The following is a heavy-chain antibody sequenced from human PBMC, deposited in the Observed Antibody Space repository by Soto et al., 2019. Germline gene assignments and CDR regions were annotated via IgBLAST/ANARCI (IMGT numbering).Heavy chain of an antibody. D-gene: IGHD1-20*01. Sequence: GGSLRLSCAASGFTVSYFGLHWVRQAPGKGLEWVAFISADGGNTYYADSMKGRFTISRDNSKNTLYLQMNSLRAEDTAVYYCAKYKADEGGAPYYYYYYYMDFWGKGTTVTVSS. CDR2: ISADGGNT. CDR1: GFTVSYFG. CDR3: AKYKADEGGAPYYYYYYYMDF. J-gene: IGHJ6*03. V-gene: IGHV3-30-3*02.